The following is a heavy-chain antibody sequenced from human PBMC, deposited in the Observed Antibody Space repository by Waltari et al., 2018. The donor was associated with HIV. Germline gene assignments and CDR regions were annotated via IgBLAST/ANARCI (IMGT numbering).Heavy chain of an antibody. Sequence: EVQLVESGGGLVQPGGSLRLSCAASGFTFSSYEMNWVRQAPGKGLEWVAYISSSGSIIYYADSVKGRFTISRDNAKNSLYLQMNSLRAEDTAVYYCARDSNRKYVSGTSGGWGQGTLVTVSS. D-gene: IGHD1-26*01. CDR1: GFTFSSYE. CDR3: ARDSNRKYVSGTSGG. V-gene: IGHV3-48*03. CDR2: ISSSGSII. J-gene: IGHJ4*02.